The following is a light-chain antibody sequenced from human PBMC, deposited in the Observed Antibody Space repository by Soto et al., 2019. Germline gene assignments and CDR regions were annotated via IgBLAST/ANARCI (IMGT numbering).Light chain of an antibody. V-gene: IGKV3-20*01. CDR1: QSVGSK. CDR3: QQYGSSPIT. J-gene: IGKJ5*01. Sequence: ETVMAQSPATLSVSPGERATLSCRASQSVGSKVAWYQQKPGQAPSLLIYGASSRATGIPDRFSGSGSGTDFTLTISRLEPEDFAVYYCQQYGSSPITFGQGTRLEI. CDR2: GAS.